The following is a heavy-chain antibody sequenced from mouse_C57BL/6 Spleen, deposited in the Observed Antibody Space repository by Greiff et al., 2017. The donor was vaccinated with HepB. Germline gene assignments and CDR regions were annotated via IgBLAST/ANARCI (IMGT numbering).Heavy chain of an antibody. V-gene: IGHV1-9*01. CDR3: ARRRGLILPSYAMDY. CDR2: ILPGSGST. Sequence: VKLQESGAELMKPGASVKLSCKATGYTFTGYWIEWVKQRPGHGLEWIGEILPGSGSTNYNEKFKGKATFTADTSSNTAYMQTSSLTTEDSAIYFRARRRGLILPSYAMDYWGQGTSVTVSS. CDR1: GYTFTGYW. D-gene: IGHD1-1*01. J-gene: IGHJ4*01.